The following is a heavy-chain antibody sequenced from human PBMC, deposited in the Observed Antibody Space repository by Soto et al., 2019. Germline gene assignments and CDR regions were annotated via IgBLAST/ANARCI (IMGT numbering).Heavy chain of an antibody. D-gene: IGHD3-10*01. CDR3: ARTRITMVRGVIITGWGYYYGMDV. V-gene: IGHV1-3*01. CDR2: INAGNGNT. CDR1: GYTFTSYA. J-gene: IGHJ6*02. Sequence: GASVKVSCKASGYTFTSYAMHWVRQAPGQRLEWMGWINAGNGNTKYSQKFQGRVTITRDTSASTAYMELSSLRSEDTAVYYCARTRITMVRGVIITGWGYYYGMDVWGQGTTVTVSS.